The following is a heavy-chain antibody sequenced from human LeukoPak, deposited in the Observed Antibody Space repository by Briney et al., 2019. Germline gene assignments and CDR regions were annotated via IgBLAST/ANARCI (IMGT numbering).Heavy chain of an antibody. Sequence: ASVKVSCKASGYTFTNYYMHWVRQATGQGLEWMGWMNPNSGNTGYAQKFQGRVTITRNTSISTAYMELSSLRSEDTAVYYCARGIAARPGFLFDYWGQGTLVTVSS. J-gene: IGHJ4*02. V-gene: IGHV1-8*03. D-gene: IGHD6-6*01. CDR1: GYTFTNYY. CDR3: ARGIAARPGFLFDY. CDR2: MNPNSGNT.